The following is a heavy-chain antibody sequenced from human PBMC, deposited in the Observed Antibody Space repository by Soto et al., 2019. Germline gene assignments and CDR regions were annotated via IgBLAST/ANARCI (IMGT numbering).Heavy chain of an antibody. J-gene: IGHJ6*02. CDR2: ISYDGSNK. Sequence: QVQLVESGGGVVQPGRSLRLSCAASGFTFSNDAMHWVRQAPGKGLEWVAVISYDGSNKYYPDSVKGRFTISRDNSKNTLYLQMNSLRAEDTAVYYCARDVDTAMVTSYYGMDVWGQGTTVTVSS. V-gene: IGHV3-30-3*01. CDR1: GFTFSNDA. CDR3: ARDVDTAMVTSYYGMDV. D-gene: IGHD5-18*01.